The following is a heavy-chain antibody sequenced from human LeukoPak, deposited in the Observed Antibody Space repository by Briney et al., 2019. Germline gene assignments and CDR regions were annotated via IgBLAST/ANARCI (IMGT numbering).Heavy chain of an antibody. CDR3: ARDESGPGH. D-gene: IGHD6-25*01. CDR2: IKQDESEK. J-gene: IGHJ4*02. V-gene: IGHV3-7*01. CDR1: GFTFSNYW. Sequence: GGSLRLSCAASGFTFSNYWMSWVRQAPGKGLEWVANIKQDESEKFYVDSVKGRFTISRDNAKNSLYLQMNSLRGEDTAVYYSARDESGPGHWGQGTLVTVSS.